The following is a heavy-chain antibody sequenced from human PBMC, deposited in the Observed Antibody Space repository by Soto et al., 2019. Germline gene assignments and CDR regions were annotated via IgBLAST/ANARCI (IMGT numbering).Heavy chain of an antibody. D-gene: IGHD1-26*01. CDR1: GGTFSSYS. CDR2: ITPIFGTA. CDR3: ARGIMGANFDY. Sequence: GASVKVSCKASGGTFSSYSISWVRQAPGQGLEWMGGITPIFGTANYAQKFQGRVTITADESTSTAYMELSSLRSEDTAVYYCARGIMGANFDYWGQGTLVTVSS. V-gene: IGHV1-69*13. J-gene: IGHJ4*02.